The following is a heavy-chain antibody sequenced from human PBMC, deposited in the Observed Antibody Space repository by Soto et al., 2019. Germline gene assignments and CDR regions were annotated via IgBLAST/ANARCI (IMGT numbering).Heavy chain of an antibody. CDR3: ARDTPYSSSPDYYYYYGMDV. CDR1: GYTFTSYG. J-gene: IGHJ6*02. D-gene: IGHD6-6*01. CDR2: ISAYNGNT. V-gene: IGHV1-18*01. Sequence: QVQLVQSGAEVKKPGASVKVSCKASGYTFTSYGISWVRQAPGQGLEWMGWISAYNGNTNYAQKLQGRVTMTTDTPXXTXYXXLSSLRSDETAVYYCARDTPYSSSPDYYYYYGMDVWGQGTTVTVSS.